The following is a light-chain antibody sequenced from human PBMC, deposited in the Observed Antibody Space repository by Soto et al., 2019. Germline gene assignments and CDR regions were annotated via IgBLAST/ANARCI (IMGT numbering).Light chain of an antibody. Sequence: DIQLTPTPSFLSASVENRVTITCRASQSISNYKAWYKQKPGKIPNLLIYATTNLQSGVPSRFSGNGSGTKFTLTFSSLQPELFETYYCQELKTFSITFAQGTR. CDR2: ATT. CDR1: QSISNY. V-gene: IGKV1-9*01. CDR3: QELKTFSIT. J-gene: IGKJ5*01.